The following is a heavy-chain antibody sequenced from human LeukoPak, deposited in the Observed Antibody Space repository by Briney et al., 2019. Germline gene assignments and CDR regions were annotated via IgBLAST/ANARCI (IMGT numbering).Heavy chain of an antibody. D-gene: IGHD1-1*01. Sequence: SETLSLTCTVSGGSISSYYWSWIRQPPGKGLEWIGYIYTSGSTNYKTSLKSRVTISVDTSKNQFSLKLSSVTAADTAVYYCARHATGRAIDYWGQGTLVTVSS. CDR2: IYTSGST. CDR3: ARHATGRAIDY. J-gene: IGHJ4*02. V-gene: IGHV4-4*09. CDR1: GGSISSYY.